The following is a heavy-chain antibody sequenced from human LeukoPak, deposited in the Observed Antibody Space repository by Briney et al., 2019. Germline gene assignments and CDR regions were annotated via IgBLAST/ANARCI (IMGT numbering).Heavy chain of an antibody. CDR2: IAHHGNNK. CDR1: GFTFSSSA. CDR3: AKDGSWSCTD. Sequence: GGSLRLSCGASGFTFSSSAMHWVRQGPGKGLEWVAYIAHHGNNKYYADSVKGRFTISRDNSKGSLYLQMNSLRADDTAVYYCAKDGSWSCTDWGQGTLVTVSS. D-gene: IGHD2-8*02. J-gene: IGHJ4*02. V-gene: IGHV3-30*02.